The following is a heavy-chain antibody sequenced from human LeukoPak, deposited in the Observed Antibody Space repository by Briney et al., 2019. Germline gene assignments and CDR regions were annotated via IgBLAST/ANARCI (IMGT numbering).Heavy chain of an antibody. CDR1: GFTVSGHF. J-gene: IGHJ6*02. D-gene: IGHD3-22*01. CDR2: LYGGGST. V-gene: IGHV3-53*01. CDR3: ARSRPLDSSGYYYYYYYGMDV. Sequence: PGGSLRLSCAASGFTVSGHFMNWVRQAPGKGLEWVSVLYGGGSTYYADSVKGRFTISRDNAKNSLYLQMNSLRAEDTAVYYCARSRPLDSSGYYYYYYYGMDVWGQGTTVTVSS.